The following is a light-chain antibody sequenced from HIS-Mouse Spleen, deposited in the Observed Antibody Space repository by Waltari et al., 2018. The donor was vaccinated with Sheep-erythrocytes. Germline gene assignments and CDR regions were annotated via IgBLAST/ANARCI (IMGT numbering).Light chain of an antibody. Sequence: QSALTQPRSVSGSPGQSVTISCTGTSTAVGVYTYVSWYQQHPGKAPKLMIYDVSKRPSGVPDRFSGSKSGNTASLTISGLQAEDEADYYCCSYAGSSTPWVFGGGTKLTVL. CDR3: CSYAGSSTPWV. CDR2: DVS. V-gene: IGLV2-11*01. CDR1: STAVGVYTY. J-gene: IGLJ3*02.